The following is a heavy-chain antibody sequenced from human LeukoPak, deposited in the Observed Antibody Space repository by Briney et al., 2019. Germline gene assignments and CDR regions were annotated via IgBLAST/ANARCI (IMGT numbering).Heavy chain of an antibody. Sequence: GGSLRLSCAASGFTFSSYEMNWVRQAPGKGLEWVSYISSSGSTIYYADSVKGRFTISKDNAKNSLYLQMNSLRAEDTAVYYCARDLWGPMGYWGQGTLVTVSS. J-gene: IGHJ4*02. CDR1: GFTFSSYE. V-gene: IGHV3-48*03. CDR3: ARDLWGPMGY. D-gene: IGHD2/OR15-2a*01. CDR2: ISSSGSTI.